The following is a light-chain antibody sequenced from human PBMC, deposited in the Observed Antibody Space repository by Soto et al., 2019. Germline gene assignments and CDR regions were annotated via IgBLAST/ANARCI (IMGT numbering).Light chain of an antibody. J-gene: IGLJ1*01. CDR3: TSYTGSNTLEV. CDR1: SSDIGAYNY. Sequence: QSVLTQPASVSGSPGQSITISCTGTSSDIGAYNYVSWYRQHPGKAPQLLIYDVNNRPSGVSHRFSGSKSGNTASLTISGLQSEDEADDFCTSYTGSNTLEVFGPGTKLTVL. V-gene: IGLV2-14*03. CDR2: DVN.